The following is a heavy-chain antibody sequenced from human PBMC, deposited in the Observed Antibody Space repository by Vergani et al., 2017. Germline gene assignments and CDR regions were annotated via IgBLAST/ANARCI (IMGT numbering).Heavy chain of an antibody. D-gene: IGHD3-10*01. V-gene: IGHV4-59*01. CDR2: IYYSGGT. J-gene: IGHJ6*02. Sequence: QVQLQESGPGLVKPSETLSLTCTVSGGSISSYYWSWIRQPPGKGLEWIGYIYYSGGTNYNPSLKSRVTISVDTSKNQFSLKLRSVTAADTAVYYCARIVAGSSSNWYYYYYGMDVWGQGTTVTVSS. CDR3: ARIVAGSSSNWYYYYYGMDV. CDR1: GGSISSYY.